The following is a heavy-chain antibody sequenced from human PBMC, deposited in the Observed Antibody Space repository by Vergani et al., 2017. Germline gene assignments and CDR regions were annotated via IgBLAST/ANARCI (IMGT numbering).Heavy chain of an antibody. CDR2: IYYSGST. D-gene: IGHD3-22*01. V-gene: IGHV4-30-4*01. J-gene: IGHJ6*01. Sequence: QVQLQESGPGLVKSSQTLSLTCTVSGGSISSGDYYWSWIRQPPGKGLEWIGYIYYSGSTYYNPSLKSRVTISVDTSKNQFSLKLSSVTAADTAVYYCARVRRDDSSGYYYYYGMDVWGQGTTGTVSS. CDR3: ARVRRDDSSGYYYYYGMDV. CDR1: GGSISSGDYY.